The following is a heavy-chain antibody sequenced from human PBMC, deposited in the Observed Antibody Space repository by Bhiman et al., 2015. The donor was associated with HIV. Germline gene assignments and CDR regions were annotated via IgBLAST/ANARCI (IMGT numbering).Heavy chain of an antibody. CDR3: ARVGSSLDLRY. J-gene: IGHJ4*01. Sequence: QVQLVESGGGLVKPGGSLRLSCAASGFNFRDYYMSWIRQAPGKGLEWISYISSSNTTIYYANSVQGRFTISRDNAKNSLFLQMNSLRAEDTAVYYCARVGSSLDLRYWGQGTLVTVSS. CDR1: GFNFRDYY. V-gene: IGHV3-11*04. CDR2: ISSSNTTI. D-gene: IGHD5/OR15-5a*01.